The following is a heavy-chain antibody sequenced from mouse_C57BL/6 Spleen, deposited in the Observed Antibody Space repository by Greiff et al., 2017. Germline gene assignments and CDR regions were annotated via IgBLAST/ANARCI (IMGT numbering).Heavy chain of an antibody. Sequence: EVQLQQSGPELVKPGASVKISCKASGYTFTDYYMNWVKQSPGKSLEWIGDINPNNGGTSYNQKFKGKATLTVDKSSSTAYMELRSLTSEDSAVYYGARGDYYGSRAWFGYWGQGTLVTVSA. D-gene: IGHD1-1*01. V-gene: IGHV1-26*01. CDR3: ARGDYYGSRAWFGY. CDR1: GYTFTDYY. CDR2: INPNNGGT. J-gene: IGHJ3*01.